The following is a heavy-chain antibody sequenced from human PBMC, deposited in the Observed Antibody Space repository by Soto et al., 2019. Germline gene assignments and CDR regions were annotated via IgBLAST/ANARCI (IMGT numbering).Heavy chain of an antibody. D-gene: IGHD4-17*01. CDR2: ISSDGNNK. Sequence: QVQLVESGGGVVQPGRSLRLSCAASGFTFDSYGMHWVRQAPGKGLEWVAVISSDGNNKYYADSVKGRFSIYRDNLNSILYLQMSSRRGEDTAVYSCVEGLLQNTGTACGAWGQGTLVTVSS. CDR3: VEGLLQNTGTACGA. CDR1: GFTFDSYG. J-gene: IGHJ5*02. V-gene: IGHV3-30*18.